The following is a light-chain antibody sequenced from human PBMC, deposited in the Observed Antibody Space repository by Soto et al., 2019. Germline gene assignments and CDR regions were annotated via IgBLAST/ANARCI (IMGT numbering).Light chain of an antibody. CDR2: AAS. V-gene: IGKV1-39*01. J-gene: IGKJ1*01. CDR1: QNIRNF. Sequence: DIQMTQSPSSLSASVGDRVTIACRASQNIRNFLNWYQQKPGKAPKVLIYAASILQSAVPSRFSGSGSGTDFTLTISSLQPEDFATYHCQQSYSIPWTFGQGTKVEVK. CDR3: QQSYSIPWT.